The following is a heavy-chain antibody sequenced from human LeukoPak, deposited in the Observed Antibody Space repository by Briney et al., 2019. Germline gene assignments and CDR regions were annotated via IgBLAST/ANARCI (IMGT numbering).Heavy chain of an antibody. V-gene: IGHV1-18*01. Sequence: ASVKVSCKASGYTFSSYGISWVRQAPGQGLEWMGWISAYNGNTNYAQNLQGRVTMTTDTSASTAYMELRSLRSDDTAVYYCARPIVGATTSFDYWGQGTLVTVSS. CDR1: GYTFSSYG. CDR2: ISAYNGNT. D-gene: IGHD1-26*01. CDR3: ARPIVGATTSFDY. J-gene: IGHJ4*02.